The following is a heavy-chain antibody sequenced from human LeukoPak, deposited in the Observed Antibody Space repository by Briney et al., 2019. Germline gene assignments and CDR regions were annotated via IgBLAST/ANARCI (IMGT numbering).Heavy chain of an antibody. CDR2: ISPSGGTT. Sequence: GASVKVSCKAFGYTFTSNYMHWVRQAPGQGPEWMGVISPSGGTTTYAQKFQGRVTLTRDMSTSTDYLELSSLRSVDTAVYYCARDNSVRDEAWWFNPWGQGTLVTVSS. CDR1: GYTFTSNY. D-gene: IGHD5-24*01. V-gene: IGHV1-46*01. CDR3: ARDNSVRDEAWWFNP. J-gene: IGHJ5*02.